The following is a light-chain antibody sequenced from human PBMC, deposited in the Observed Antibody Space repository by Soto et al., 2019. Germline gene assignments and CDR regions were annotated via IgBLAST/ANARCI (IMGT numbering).Light chain of an antibody. CDR3: QQGFSTPYA. J-gene: IGKJ2*01. CDR2: GAS. V-gene: IGKV1-33*01. CDR1: HDITNY. Sequence: DIQMTQSPSSLSASVGDRVTITCQASHDITNYLNWYQQKPGKGPRLLIYGASNLETGVPSRFSGSGFGTDFTLTISSLQPEDFGAYYCQQGFSTPYAFGQGTKLEI.